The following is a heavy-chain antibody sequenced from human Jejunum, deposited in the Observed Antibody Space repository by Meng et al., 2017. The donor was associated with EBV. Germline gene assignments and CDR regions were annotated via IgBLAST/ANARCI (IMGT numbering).Heavy chain of an antibody. CDR3: ARTTIYFDSSGYSYTSFDF. V-gene: IGHV4-4*02. Sequence: QVQRQQWGAGLVKPSGTLSLTCAVSGGSISSSDWWTWVRQPPGKGLKWIGEIYHSGSTNYNPSLKSRVTISVDKSKNQFSLKLISVTAADTAMYYCARTTIYFDSSGYSYTSFDFWGHGPLVTVYS. CDR2: IYHSGST. CDR1: GGSISSSDW. D-gene: IGHD3-22*01. J-gene: IGHJ4*01.